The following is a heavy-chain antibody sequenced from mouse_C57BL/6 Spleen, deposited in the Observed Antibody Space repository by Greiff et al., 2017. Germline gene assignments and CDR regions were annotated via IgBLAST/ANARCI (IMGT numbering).Heavy chain of an antibody. V-gene: IGHV1-80*01. D-gene: IGHD1-1*02. Sequence: QVQLQQSGAELVKPGASVKISCKASGYAFSSYWMNWVKPRPGKGLEWIGQIYPGDGDTNYNGKFKGKATLTADKSSITAYLQLSSLTSEDSAVYFCARAEYGPVGNWFAYWGQGTLVTVSA. CDR2: IYPGDGDT. CDR3: ARAEYGPVGNWFAY. CDR1: GYAFSSYW. J-gene: IGHJ3*01.